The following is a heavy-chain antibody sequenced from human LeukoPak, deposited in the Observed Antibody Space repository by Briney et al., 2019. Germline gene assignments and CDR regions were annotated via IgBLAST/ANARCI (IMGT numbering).Heavy chain of an antibody. D-gene: IGHD2-21*02. CDR3: AREPLANCGGDCYTPGAFDV. CDR1: GFTFSSYW. CDR2: IKQDGSEK. J-gene: IGHJ3*01. Sequence: GGSLRLSCAASGFTFSSYWMSWVRQAPGKGLEWVANIKQDGSEKYYADSVKGRFTISRDNSKNTLYLQMNSLRAEDTAVYYCAREPLANCGGDCYTPGAFDVWGQGTMVTVSS. V-gene: IGHV3-7*01.